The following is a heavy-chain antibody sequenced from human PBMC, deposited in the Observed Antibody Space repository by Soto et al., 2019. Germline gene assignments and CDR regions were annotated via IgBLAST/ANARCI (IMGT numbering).Heavy chain of an antibody. J-gene: IGHJ6*02. V-gene: IGHV1-18*01. Sequence: QVQLVQSGAEVKKPGASVKVSCKASGYTFTSYGISWVRQAPGQGLEWMGWISAYNGNTNYAQKLQGRVTMTTDTSTSTAYMELRSLRSDDTAVYYCARDCITMVPGHYYYSYGMDVWGQGTTVTVSS. D-gene: IGHD3-10*01. CDR2: ISAYNGNT. CDR1: GYTFTSYG. CDR3: ARDCITMVPGHYYYSYGMDV.